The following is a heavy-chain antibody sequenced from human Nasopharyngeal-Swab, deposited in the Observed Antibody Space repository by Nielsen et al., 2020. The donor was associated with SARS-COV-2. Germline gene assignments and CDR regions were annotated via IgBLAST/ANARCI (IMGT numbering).Heavy chain of an antibody. Sequence: GGSLRLSCVASGFRDYSMNWVRQAPGKGLEWVSSISSSSSDIYYADSVKGRFTISRDSAKNSLYLQMNNLRAEDTAVYYCARGYCSSGSCYAKHYGMDVWGQGTTVTVSS. CDR2: ISSSSSDI. J-gene: IGHJ6*02. CDR3: ARGYCSSGSCYAKHYGMDV. V-gene: IGHV3-21*01. CDR1: GFRDYS. D-gene: IGHD2-15*01.